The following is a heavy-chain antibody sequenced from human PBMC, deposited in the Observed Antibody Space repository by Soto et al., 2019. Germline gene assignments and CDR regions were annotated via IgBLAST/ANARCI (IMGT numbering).Heavy chain of an antibody. Sequence: SVKVSCKASGGIFSSFSITWVRQVPGHGLEWMGGIIPMTGTPNYAEKFQGRLTLTADVSTRTANLVLSSLRSEDTAVYYCARGPILPGATSWLDPWGQGTVVTVSS. CDR1: GGIFSSFS. D-gene: IGHD1-1*01. V-gene: IGHV1-69*13. J-gene: IGHJ5*02. CDR3: ARGPILPGATSWLDP. CDR2: IIPMTGTP.